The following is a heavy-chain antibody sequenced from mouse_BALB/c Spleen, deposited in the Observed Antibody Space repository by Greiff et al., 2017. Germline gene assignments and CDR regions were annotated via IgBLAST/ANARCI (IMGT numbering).Heavy chain of an antibody. V-gene: IGHV14-3*02. CDR3: AGDDGCGGDFDY. CDR1: GFTFKDTY. J-gene: IGHJ2*02. D-gene: IGHD2-3*01. Sequence: VQLQQSGAELVKPGASVKLSCTASGFTFKDTYMHWVKQRPEQGLEWIGRIDPANGDTKYDPKFQGKATITADTASNTAYMQLSSLTSEDAAVYGGAGDDGCGGDFDYWGQGTSLTVSS. CDR2: IDPANGDT.